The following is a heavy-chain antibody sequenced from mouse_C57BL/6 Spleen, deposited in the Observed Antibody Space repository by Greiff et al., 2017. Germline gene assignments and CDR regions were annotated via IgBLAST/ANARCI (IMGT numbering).Heavy chain of an antibody. CDR1: GYSFTGYY. J-gene: IGHJ4*01. CDR2: INPSTGGT. CDR3: ARSGAMDY. Sequence: VQLQQSGPELVKPGASVKISCKASGYSFTGYYMNWVKQSPEKSLEWIGEINPSTGGTTYNQKFKTKATLTVDKSSSTAYMQLKSQTSEDSAGYYCARSGAMDYWGQGTSVTVSS. D-gene: IGHD3-1*01. V-gene: IGHV1-42*01.